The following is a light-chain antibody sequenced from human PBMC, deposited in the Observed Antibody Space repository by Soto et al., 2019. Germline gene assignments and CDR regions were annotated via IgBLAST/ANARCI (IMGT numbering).Light chain of an antibody. J-gene: IGLJ1*01. CDR3: SSYAGSSNV. CDR2: EVN. Sequence: QSVLTQPPSASGSPGQSVAISCTGTSIDVGGYNYVSWYQQHPGKAPKLMIYEVNKRPSGVPDRFSGSKSGNTASLTVSGLQAEDEADYYCSSYAGSSNVFXTGTKVTVL. CDR1: SIDVGGYNY. V-gene: IGLV2-8*01.